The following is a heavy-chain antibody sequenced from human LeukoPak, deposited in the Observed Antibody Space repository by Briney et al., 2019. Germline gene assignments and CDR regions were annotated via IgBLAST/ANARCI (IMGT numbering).Heavy chain of an antibody. J-gene: IGHJ4*02. D-gene: IGHD5-18*01. CDR3: ALDTAMVMDY. V-gene: IGHV3-48*01. CDR2: ISNSSSTI. Sequence: GGSLRLSCAASRFTFSTYTMNWVRQAPGKGLQWVSYISNSSSTIYYADSVKGRFTISRDNDKNSLYLQMNSLRAEDTAVYYCALDTAMVMDYWGQGTLVTVSS. CDR1: RFTFSTYT.